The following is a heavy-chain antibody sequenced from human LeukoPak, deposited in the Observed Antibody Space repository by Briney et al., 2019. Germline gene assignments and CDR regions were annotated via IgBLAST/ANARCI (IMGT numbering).Heavy chain of an antibody. CDR3: ARVEYYDSSGYDFDY. CDR1: GYTFTSYG. CDR2: ISAYNGNT. Sequence: ASVKVSCKASGYTFTSYGISWVRQAPGQGLEWMGWISAYNGNTNYAQKLQGRVTMTTDTSTSTAYMELRSLRSDDTAVYYCARVEYYDSSGYDFDYWGQGTLATVSS. V-gene: IGHV1-18*01. D-gene: IGHD3-22*01. J-gene: IGHJ4*02.